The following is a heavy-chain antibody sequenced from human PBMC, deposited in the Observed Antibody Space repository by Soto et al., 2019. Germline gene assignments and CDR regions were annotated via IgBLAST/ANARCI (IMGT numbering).Heavy chain of an antibody. CDR1: GGTFSSYA. Sequence: SVKVSCKASGGTFSSYAISWVRQAPGQGLEWMGGIIPIFGTANYAQKFQGRVTITADESTSTAYMELSSLRSEDTAVYYCARAPTAGPGAFDIWGQGTMVTVSS. CDR2: IIPIFGTA. CDR3: ARAPTAGPGAFDI. D-gene: IGHD5-18*01. J-gene: IGHJ3*02. V-gene: IGHV1-69*13.